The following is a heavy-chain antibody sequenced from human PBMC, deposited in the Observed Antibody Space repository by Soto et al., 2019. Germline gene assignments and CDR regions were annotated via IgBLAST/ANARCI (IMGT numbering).Heavy chain of an antibody. CDR2: IYSGGST. J-gene: IGHJ4*02. CDR1: GFTVSSNY. V-gene: IGHV3-53*01. CDR3: ARDERASGNPFDY. Sequence: GGSLRLSCAASGFTVSSNYMSWVRQAPGKGLEWVSVIYSGGSTYYADSVKGRFTISRDNSKNTLYLQMNSLRAEDTAVYYCARDERASGNPFDYWGQGTLVTVSS. D-gene: IGHD2-15*01.